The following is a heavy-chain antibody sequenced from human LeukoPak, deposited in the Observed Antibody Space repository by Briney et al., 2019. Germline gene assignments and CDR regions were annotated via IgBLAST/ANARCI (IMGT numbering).Heavy chain of an antibody. J-gene: IGHJ4*02. Sequence: ASETLSLTCTVSGXSISSYYWSWIRQPPGKGLEWIGYIYYSGSTNYNPSLKSRVTISVDTSKNQFSLKLSSVTAADTAVYYCARGGSSSSPFDYWGQGTLVTVSS. CDR1: GXSISSYY. D-gene: IGHD6-6*01. CDR3: ARGGSSSSPFDY. CDR2: IYYSGST. V-gene: IGHV4-59*01.